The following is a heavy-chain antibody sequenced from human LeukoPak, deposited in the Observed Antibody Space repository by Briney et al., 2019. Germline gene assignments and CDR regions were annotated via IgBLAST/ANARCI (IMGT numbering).Heavy chain of an antibody. CDR2: INTDGSFT. V-gene: IGHV3-74*01. D-gene: IGHD1-26*01. Sequence: GGSLILSCAASGFTFSDYWMHWVRQAPGKGLVWVSRINTDGSFTRYADSVQGRFTISRDTAKNTLFLQMNSLRAEDTVVYYCAREAKVGGALQYWGQGILVTVSS. CDR1: GFTFSDYW. CDR3: AREAKVGGALQY. J-gene: IGHJ4*02.